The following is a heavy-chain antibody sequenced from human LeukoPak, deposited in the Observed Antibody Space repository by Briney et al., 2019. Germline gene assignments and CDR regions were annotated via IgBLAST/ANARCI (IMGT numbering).Heavy chain of an antibody. J-gene: IGHJ4*02. CDR1: GYSISSGYY. D-gene: IGHD3-3*01. CDR2: TYHSGST. V-gene: IGHV4-38-2*02. Sequence: SETLSLTCTVSGYSISSGYYWGWIRQPPGKGLEWIGSTYHSGSTYYNPSLKSRVTISVDTSKNQFSLKLSSVTAADTAVYYCAGHDFWSGYYPTKYWGQGTLVTVSS. CDR3: AGHDFWSGYYPTKY.